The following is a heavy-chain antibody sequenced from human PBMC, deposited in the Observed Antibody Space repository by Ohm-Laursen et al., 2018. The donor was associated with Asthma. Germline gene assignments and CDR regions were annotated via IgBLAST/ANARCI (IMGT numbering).Heavy chain of an antibody. Sequence: SLRLSCAASGFTFSSYWMSWVRQAPGKGLEWVANIKQDGSEKYYVDSVKGRFTIPRDNAKNSLYLQMNSLRAEDTAVYYCARCITIFGSGMDVWGQGTTVTVSS. V-gene: IGHV3-7*03. J-gene: IGHJ6*02. D-gene: IGHD3-3*01. CDR1: GFTFSSYW. CDR3: ARCITIFGSGMDV. CDR2: IKQDGSEK.